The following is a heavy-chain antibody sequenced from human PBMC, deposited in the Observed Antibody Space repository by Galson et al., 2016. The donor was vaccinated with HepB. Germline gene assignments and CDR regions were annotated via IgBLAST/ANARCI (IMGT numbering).Heavy chain of an antibody. J-gene: IGHJ4*02. CDR3: SSGYTSGF. D-gene: IGHD5-12*01. Sequence: SLRLSCAASGFSFAPFWMSWVRQAPGKGLEWVAAINQDGTGTYYIDSVKGRFTISRDNGKNSLSLQMNRLRGDDTAVYYCSSGYTSGFWGQGTLVTVSS. CDR1: GFSFAPFW. V-gene: IGHV3-7*02. CDR2: INQDGTGT.